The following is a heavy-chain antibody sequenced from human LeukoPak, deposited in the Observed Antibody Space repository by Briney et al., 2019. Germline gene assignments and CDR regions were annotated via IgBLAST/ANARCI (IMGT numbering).Heavy chain of an antibody. CDR1: GGSISSYY. Sequence: SETLSLTCTVSGGSISSYYWSWIRQPPGKGLEWIGYIYYSGSTNYNPSLKSRVTISVDKSKSQFSLKLTSVTAADTAVYYCARSYGSGRYGPQFDYWGQGTLVTVSS. CDR2: IYYSGST. V-gene: IGHV4-59*01. CDR3: ARSYGSGRYGPQFDY. J-gene: IGHJ4*02. D-gene: IGHD3-10*01.